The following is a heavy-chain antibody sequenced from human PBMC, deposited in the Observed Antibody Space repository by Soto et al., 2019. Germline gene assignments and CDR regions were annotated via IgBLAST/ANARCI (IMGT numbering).Heavy chain of an antibody. V-gene: IGHV4-59*01. CDR3: AGFLGYCSSTSCLYGMDV. Sequence: SEALSLTCTVSGGSISSYYWSWIRQPPGKGLEWIGYIYYSGSTNYNPSLKSRVTISVDTSKNQFSLKLSSVTAADTAVYYCAGFLGYCSSTSCLYGMDVWGQGTTVTVSS. CDR1: GGSISSYY. CDR2: IYYSGST. D-gene: IGHD2-2*01. J-gene: IGHJ6*02.